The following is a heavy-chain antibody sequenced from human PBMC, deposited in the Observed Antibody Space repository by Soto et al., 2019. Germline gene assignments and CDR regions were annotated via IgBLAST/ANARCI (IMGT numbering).Heavy chain of an antibody. J-gene: IGHJ4*02. CDR3: ARGWGGIVVAGTRLDF. V-gene: IGHV1-3*04. CDR2: ISTGNGNT. Sequence: ASVKVSCKPSVYILTNFAIQWVRQAPGQRPEWMGWISTGNGNTKYSQKFQGRVTITRDTSASAGYMELSSLRYEDTAVYYCARGWGGIVVAGTRLDFWGQGTQVTVSS. D-gene: IGHD6-13*01. CDR1: VYILTNFA.